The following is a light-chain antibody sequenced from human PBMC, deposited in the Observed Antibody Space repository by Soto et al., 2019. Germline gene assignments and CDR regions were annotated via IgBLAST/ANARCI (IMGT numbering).Light chain of an antibody. CDR3: QQYGRYRT. CDR2: KAS. J-gene: IGKJ1*01. V-gene: IGKV1-5*03. CDR1: QSTSTW. Sequence: DIQMTQSPSTLSASVGDRVTITCRASQSTSTWLAWYQLKPGKAPNLLIYKASSLESGVPSRFSGSGSGTEFTLTISSLQPDDVATYYCQQYGRYRTFGQVAKAEIK.